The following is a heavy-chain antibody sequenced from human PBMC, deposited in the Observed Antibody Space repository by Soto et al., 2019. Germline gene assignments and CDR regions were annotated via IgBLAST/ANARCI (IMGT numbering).Heavy chain of an antibody. CDR1: FTSYD. Sequence: QVQLVQSGAEVKKPGASVKVSCTFTSYDINWVRQATGQGLEWMGWMNPNSGNTRYAQKFQGRVTMTRNTSNFTADTEFSSLRSADTAVYYCARGPGSSDWRFSYYYMDVWGQGTTVTVSS. CDR2: MNPNSGNT. J-gene: IGHJ6*02. CDR3: ARGPGSSDWRFSYYYMDV. D-gene: IGHD6-19*01. V-gene: IGHV1-8*01.